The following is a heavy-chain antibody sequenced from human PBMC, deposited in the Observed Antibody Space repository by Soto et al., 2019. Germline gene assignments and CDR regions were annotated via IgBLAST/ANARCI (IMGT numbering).Heavy chain of an antibody. CDR3: AKDTGRGGGSVFDY. Sequence: GGSLRLSCAPSGFIFSNYAMSWVRHARGKGLEWVSAISGSGADTYYTESVKGRFTISRDNFKNTLYLQMNSLRAEDTAVYYCAKDTGRGGGSVFDYWGQGTLVTVS. V-gene: IGHV3-23*01. J-gene: IGHJ4*02. D-gene: IGHD2-15*01. CDR2: ISGSGADT. CDR1: GFIFSNYA.